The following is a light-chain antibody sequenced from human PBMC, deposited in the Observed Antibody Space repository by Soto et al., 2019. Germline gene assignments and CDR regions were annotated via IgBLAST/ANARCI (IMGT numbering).Light chain of an antibody. CDR3: QQRSNWPWT. V-gene: IGKV3-11*01. Sequence: EIVLTQSPVTLSLSPGERATLSCRASQSVSAYLAWFQQKAGQPPRLLIYDASDRASGVPPRFSGSGSGTDFTPTITGLEPEDYAVYYCQQRSNWPWTFGQGTKVEV. CDR2: DAS. J-gene: IGKJ1*01. CDR1: QSVSAY.